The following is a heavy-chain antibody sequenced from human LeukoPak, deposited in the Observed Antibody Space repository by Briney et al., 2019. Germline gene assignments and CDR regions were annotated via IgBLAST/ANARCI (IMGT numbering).Heavy chain of an antibody. Sequence: ASVKVSCKASRYTFTSYGINWVRQAPGQGLEWMGWISVYNGITNYAQILQGRVTMTADRSTSTAYMELRSLRSDDTAVYYCARGPPVFTVSRGDYWGQGTLVTVSP. CDR1: RYTFTSYG. D-gene: IGHD4-17*01. J-gene: IGHJ4*02. V-gene: IGHV1-18*01. CDR2: ISVYNGIT. CDR3: ARGPPVFTVSRGDY.